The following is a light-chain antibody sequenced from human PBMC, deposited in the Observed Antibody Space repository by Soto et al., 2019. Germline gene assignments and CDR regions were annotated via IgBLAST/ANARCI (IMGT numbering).Light chain of an antibody. CDR3: VLYMGSGIVI. V-gene: IGLV8-61*01. Sequence: QAVVTQEPSFSVSPGGTVTLSCGLNSGSVSTTYYPGWYQQTPGQAPRTLIYNATTRSSGVPDRFSGSILENKAALTITGAQADDESDYYCVLYMGSGIVIFGGGTKLTVL. CDR2: NAT. J-gene: IGLJ2*01. CDR1: SGSVSTTYY.